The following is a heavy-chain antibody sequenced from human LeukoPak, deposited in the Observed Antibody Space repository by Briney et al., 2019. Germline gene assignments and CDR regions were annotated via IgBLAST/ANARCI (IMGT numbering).Heavy chain of an antibody. D-gene: IGHD2-8*01. CDR2: IYTSGST. Sequence: SETLSLTCTVSGGSISNYYWSWIRQPPGKGLEWIGYIYTSGSTSYNPSLKSRVTISVDTSKSQFSLKLSSVTAADTAVYYCAREWFGNFDYWGQGTLVTVSS. CDR3: AREWFGNFDY. J-gene: IGHJ4*02. CDR1: GGSISNYY. V-gene: IGHV4-4*09.